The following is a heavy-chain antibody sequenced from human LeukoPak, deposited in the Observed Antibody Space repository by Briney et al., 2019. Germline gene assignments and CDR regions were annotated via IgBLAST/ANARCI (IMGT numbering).Heavy chain of an antibody. CDR2: ISSSSSTI. D-gene: IGHD3-3*01. CDR1: GFTFSSYS. Sequence: PGGSLRLSCAASGFTFSSYSMNWVRQAPGKGLEWVSYISSSSSTIYYADSVKGRFTISRDNAKNSLYLQMNSLRAEDTAVYYCARDATPYDFWSGYPNYYHYYYMDVWGKGTTVTVSS. V-gene: IGHV3-48*01. CDR3: ARDATPYDFWSGYPNYYHYYYMDV. J-gene: IGHJ6*03.